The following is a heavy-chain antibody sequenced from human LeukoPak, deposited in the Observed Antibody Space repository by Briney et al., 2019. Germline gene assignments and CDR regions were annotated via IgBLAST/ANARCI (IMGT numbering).Heavy chain of an antibody. J-gene: IGHJ1*01. D-gene: IGHD3-22*01. CDR1: GFTFCSYS. V-gene: IGHV3-21*01. CDR3: ARDLLGDSGYPSMSAEYFQH. CDR2: ISSSSSYI. Sequence: GGSLRLSCAASGFTFCSYSMNWVRQAPGKGLEWVSSISSSSSYIYYADSVKGRFTISRDNAKNSMYLQMSSLRAEDTAVYYCARDLLGDSGYPSMSAEYFQHWGQGTLVTVSS.